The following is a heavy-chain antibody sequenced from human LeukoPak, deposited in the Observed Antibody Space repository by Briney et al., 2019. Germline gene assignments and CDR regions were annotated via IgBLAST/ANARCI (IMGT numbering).Heavy chain of an antibody. CDR2: INAGNGNT. J-gene: IGHJ4*02. Sequence: ASVKVSCKASGYTFTSYAMHWVRQAPGQRLEWMGWINAGNGNTKYSQKFQGWVTMTRDTSISTAYMELSRLRSDDTAVYYCARDPIDYWGQGTLVTVSS. CDR3: ARDPIDY. CDR1: GYTFTSYA. V-gene: IGHV1-3*01.